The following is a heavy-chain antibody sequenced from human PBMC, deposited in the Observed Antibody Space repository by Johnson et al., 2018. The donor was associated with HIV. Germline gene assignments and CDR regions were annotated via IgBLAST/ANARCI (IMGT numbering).Heavy chain of an antibody. D-gene: IGHD3-22*01. J-gene: IGHJ3*02. CDR2: IKRDGSEK. CDR3: ARDYDSSGYVGAFDI. CDR1: GFTFSSFW. Sequence: EVQLVESGGRLVQPGGSLGLSCVASGFTFSSFWMTWVRQAPGKGLEWVANIKRDGSEKYYADSVRGRFTVSRDNAKNSLYLQMNSLRADDTAVYYCARDYDSSGYVGAFDIWGQGTMVTVSS. V-gene: IGHV3-7*01.